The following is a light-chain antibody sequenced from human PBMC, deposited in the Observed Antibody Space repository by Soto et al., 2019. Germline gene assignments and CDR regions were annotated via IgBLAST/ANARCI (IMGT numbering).Light chain of an antibody. CDR2: KVS. Sequence: DVVMTQSPVSLPVTLGPPASISCRSSQSLVHSNGNTYLNWFQQRPGQSPRRLLYKVSIRDSGVTDRFNGSGSGTDFTLKISRVEADYVGVYYCMQGTHWPRTFGQGTKVEIK. CDR3: MQGTHWPRT. V-gene: IGKV2-30*02. CDR1: QSLVHSNGNTY. J-gene: IGKJ1*01.